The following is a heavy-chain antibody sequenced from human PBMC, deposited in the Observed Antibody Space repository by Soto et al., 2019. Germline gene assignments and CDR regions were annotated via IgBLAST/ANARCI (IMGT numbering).Heavy chain of an antibody. CDR2: ISYDGSNK. CDR3: AKDGASSSWQQTGPEGYYYYGMDV. CDR1: GFTFSSYG. Sequence: GGSLRLSCAASGFTFSSYGMHWVRQAPGKGLEWVAVISYDGSNKYYADSVKGRFTISRDNSKNTLYLQMNSLRAEDTAVYYCAKDGASSSWQQTGPEGYYYYGMDVWGQGTTVTVSS. D-gene: IGHD6-13*01. V-gene: IGHV3-30*18. J-gene: IGHJ6*02.